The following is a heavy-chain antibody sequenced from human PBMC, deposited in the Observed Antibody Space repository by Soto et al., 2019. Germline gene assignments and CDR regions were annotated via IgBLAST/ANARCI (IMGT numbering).Heavy chain of an antibody. CDR2: IIPIFGTA. Sequence: SVKVSCKASGGTFSSYAISWVRQAPGQGLEWMGGIIPIFGTANYAQKFQGRVTITADESTSTAYMELSSLRSEDTAVYYCARDQGRSSSSETNFVWFDPWGQGTLVTVSS. CDR3: ARDQGRSSSSETNFVWFDP. D-gene: IGHD6-6*01. CDR1: GGTFSSYA. V-gene: IGHV1-69*13. J-gene: IGHJ5*02.